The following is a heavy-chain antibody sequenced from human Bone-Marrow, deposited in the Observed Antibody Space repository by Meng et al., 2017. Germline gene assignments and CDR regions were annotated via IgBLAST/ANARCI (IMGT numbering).Heavy chain of an antibody. V-gene: IGHV4-39*01. D-gene: IGHD6-6*01. CDR3: ARRGGSSSGNVDY. Sequence: QLQLQDSGPGLVNPSETLSPTCTVSGGSISSNTYYWGWIRQPPGKRLEWIGTIYYRGSTYYNPSLKSRVTISVDTSKNQFSPKLSSVTAADTAVYYCARRGGSSSGNVDYWGQGTLVTVSS. CDR2: IYYRGST. CDR1: GGSISSNTYY. J-gene: IGHJ4*02.